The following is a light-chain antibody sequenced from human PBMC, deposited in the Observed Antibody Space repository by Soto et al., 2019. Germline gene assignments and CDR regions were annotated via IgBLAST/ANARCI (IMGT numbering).Light chain of an antibody. CDR1: SSDVGNYEL. CDR2: EVT. V-gene: IGLV2-23*02. CDR3: CSFAGSSSFRVL. J-gene: IGLJ2*01. Sequence: QSALTQPASVSGSPGQSITISCIGTSSDVGNYELVSWYQQLPGKAPKLIIYEVTKRPSGVPNRFSGSKSGNTASLTISGLLAEDEADYHCCSFAGSSSFRVLFGGGTKLTVL.